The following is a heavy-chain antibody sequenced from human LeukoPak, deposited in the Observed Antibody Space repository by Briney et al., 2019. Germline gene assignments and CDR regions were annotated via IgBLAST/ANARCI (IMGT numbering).Heavy chain of an antibody. J-gene: IGHJ3*02. D-gene: IGHD3-3*01. V-gene: IGHV1-69*13. CDR3: ARDFSYYDFWSGYYTPDAFDI. Sequence: ASVKVSCKASGGTFSSYAISWVRQAPGQGLEWMGGIIPIFGTANYAQKFQGRVTITADESTSTAYMELSSLRSDDTAVYYCARDFSYYDFWSGYYTPDAFDIWGQGTMVTVSS. CDR1: GGTFSSYA. CDR2: IIPIFGTA.